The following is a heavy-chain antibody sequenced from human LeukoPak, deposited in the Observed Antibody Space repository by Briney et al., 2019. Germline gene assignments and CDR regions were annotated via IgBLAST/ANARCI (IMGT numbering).Heavy chain of an antibody. Sequence: PGRSLRLSCAASGFTSSSYAMHWVRPAPGKGLEWVAVISYDGSNKYYADSVKGRFTISRDNSKNTLYLQMNSLRAEDTAVYYCARAGYGDYRTDYWGQGTLVTVSS. CDR1: GFTSSSYA. V-gene: IGHV3-30*04. J-gene: IGHJ4*02. CDR3: ARAGYGDYRTDY. D-gene: IGHD4-17*01. CDR2: ISYDGSNK.